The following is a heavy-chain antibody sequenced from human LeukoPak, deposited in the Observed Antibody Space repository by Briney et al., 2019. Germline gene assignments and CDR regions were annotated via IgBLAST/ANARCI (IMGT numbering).Heavy chain of an antibody. D-gene: IGHD6-19*01. J-gene: IGHJ4*02. CDR1: GLAVSSNY. CDR2: IYSGGST. V-gene: IGHV3-53*01. CDR3: AGEAYNSGIDY. Sequence: PGESLRLSCAASGLAVSSNYMSWVRQAPGKGLEWVSVIYSGGSTYYADSVKGRFTISRDNSKNTLYLQMNSLRAEDTAVYYCAGEAYNSGIDYWGQGTLVIVSS.